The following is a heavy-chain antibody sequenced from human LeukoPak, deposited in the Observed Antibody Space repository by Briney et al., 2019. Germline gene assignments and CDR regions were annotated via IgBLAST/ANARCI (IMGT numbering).Heavy chain of an antibody. V-gene: IGHV4-31*03. CDR1: GGSISSGGYY. J-gene: IGHJ5*02. Sequence: PSETLSLTCTVSGGSISSGGYYWSWIGQHPGKGLEWIGYIYYSGSTYYNPSLKSRVTISVDRSKNQFSLKLSSVTAADTAVYYCARDLGVATRTEGYNWFDPWGQGTLVTVSS. D-gene: IGHD5-12*01. CDR3: ARDLGVATRTEGYNWFDP. CDR2: IYYSGST.